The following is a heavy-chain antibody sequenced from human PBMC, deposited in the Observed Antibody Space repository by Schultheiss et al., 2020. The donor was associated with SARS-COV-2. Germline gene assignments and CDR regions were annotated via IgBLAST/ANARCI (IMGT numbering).Heavy chain of an antibody. V-gene: IGHV3-33*06. CDR1: GFTFSSYG. D-gene: IGHD1-1*01. CDR3: AKERTATTGWYFDL. CDR2: IWYDGSNK. Sequence: GESLKISCAASGFTFSSYGMHWVRQAPGKGLEWVAVIWYDGSNKYYADSVKGRFTISRDNSKNTLYLQMNSLRAEDTAIYYCAKERTATTGWYFDLWGRGTLVTVSS. J-gene: IGHJ2*01.